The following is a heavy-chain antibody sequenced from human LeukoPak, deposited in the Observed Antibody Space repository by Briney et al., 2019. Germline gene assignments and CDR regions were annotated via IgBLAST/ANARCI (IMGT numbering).Heavy chain of an antibody. D-gene: IGHD2-15*01. CDR2: ISSNGGST. CDR1: GFTFSSYA. V-gene: IGHV3-64*01. Sequence: PGGSLRLSCAASGFTFSSYAMHWVRQAPGKGLEYVSAISSNGGSTYYANSVKGRFTISRDNSKNTLYLQMGSLRAEDMAVYYCARGGYCSGGSCSVPVIYYYYYGMDVWGQGTTVTVSS. J-gene: IGHJ6*02. CDR3: ARGGYCSGGSCSVPVIYYYYYGMDV.